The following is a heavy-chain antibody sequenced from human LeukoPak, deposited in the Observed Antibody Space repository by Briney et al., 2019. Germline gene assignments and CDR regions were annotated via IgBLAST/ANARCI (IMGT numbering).Heavy chain of an antibody. D-gene: IGHD3-22*01. CDR2: ISSSSSTI. CDR1: GFTFSSYS. Sequence: PGGSLRLSCAASGFTFSSYSMNWVRQAPGKGLEWVSYISSSSSTIYYADSVKGRFTISRDNAKNSLYLQMNSLRAEDTAVYYCARGPRYDSSGYYFQAAPNNWFDPWGQGTLVTVSS. V-gene: IGHV3-48*01. CDR3: ARGPRYDSSGYYFQAAPNNWFDP. J-gene: IGHJ5*02.